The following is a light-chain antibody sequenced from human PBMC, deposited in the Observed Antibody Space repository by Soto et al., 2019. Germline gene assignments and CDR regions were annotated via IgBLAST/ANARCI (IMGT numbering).Light chain of an antibody. CDR2: EVS. CDR1: SSDIGGYKY. Sequence: QSVLTQPASVSGSLGQSITISCTGTSSDIGGYKYVSWYQQHPGKAPKLIIFEVSNRPSGVSDRFSGSNSGNTASLTISGLQAEDEADYYCSSYTSSSTPYVFGTGTRSPS. J-gene: IGLJ1*01. V-gene: IGLV2-14*01. CDR3: SSYTSSSTPYV.